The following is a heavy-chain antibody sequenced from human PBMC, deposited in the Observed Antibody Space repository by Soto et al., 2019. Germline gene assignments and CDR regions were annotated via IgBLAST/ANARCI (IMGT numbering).Heavy chain of an antibody. CDR3: ARKSVVRGAYFDY. J-gene: IGHJ4*02. D-gene: IGHD3-10*01. V-gene: IGHV3-53*01. CDR1: GFTFSSNY. Sequence: GPLRLSCAASGFTFSSNYMSWVRQAPGKGLEWVSVIYSGGSTYYADSVKGRFTISRDNSKNTLYLQMNSLRAEDTAVYYCARKSVVRGAYFDYWGQGTLVTVSS. CDR2: IYSGGST.